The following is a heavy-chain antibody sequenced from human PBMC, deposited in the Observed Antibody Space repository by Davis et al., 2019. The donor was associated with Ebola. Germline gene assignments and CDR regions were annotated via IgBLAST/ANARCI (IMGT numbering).Heavy chain of an antibody. D-gene: IGHD3-22*01. Sequence: PSETLSLTCTVSGVSISNSAYYWGWVRQPPGMGPEWIGNIFYHGRTFYNPSLESRVTISVDTSKNQFSLKLSSVTAADTAVYYCARTYYYDSSGYCLYYYYGMDVWGQGTTVTVSS. CDR3: ARTYYYDSSGYCLYYYYGMDV. J-gene: IGHJ6*02. CDR2: IFYHGRT. V-gene: IGHV4-39*07. CDR1: GVSISNSAYY.